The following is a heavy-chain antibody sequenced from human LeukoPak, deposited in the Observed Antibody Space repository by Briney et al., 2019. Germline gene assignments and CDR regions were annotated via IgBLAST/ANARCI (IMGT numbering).Heavy chain of an antibody. V-gene: IGHV3-30*02. Sequence: GGSLRLSCAASGFTFSNNGMHWVRQTPGKGLEWVAFTRYDESKTFYGDSVRGRFTITRDNSKNTLYLQMNSLTTDDSAVYYCAKARYSGSPALDFWGQGTLVTVSS. CDR2: TRYDESKT. CDR1: GFTFSNNG. CDR3: AKARYSGSPALDF. J-gene: IGHJ4*02. D-gene: IGHD1-26*01.